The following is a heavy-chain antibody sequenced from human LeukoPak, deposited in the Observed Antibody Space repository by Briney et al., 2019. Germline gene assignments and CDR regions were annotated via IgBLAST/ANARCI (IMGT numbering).Heavy chain of an antibody. J-gene: IGHJ4*02. CDR1: GFTVSSNY. D-gene: IGHD3-3*01. CDR3: ATDRGWRTSGYYLYYFEY. Sequence: GGSPRLSCAASGFTVSSNYMSWVRQAPGKGLEWVASIKHDGSEKYYVDSVRGRFTISRDNTKNSLYLQMSSLRAEDTAVYYCATDRGWRTSGYYLYYFEYWGQGTLVTFSS. V-gene: IGHV3-7*01. CDR2: IKHDGSEK.